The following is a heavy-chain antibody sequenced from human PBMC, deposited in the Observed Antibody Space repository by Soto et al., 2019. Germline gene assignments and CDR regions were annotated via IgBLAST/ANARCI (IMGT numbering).Heavy chain of an antibody. Sequence: APVKGSCKASGYTFTSSGISWVRQAPGQGFERSERISTYNGNTKYAQKHQGRVTMTTDTSTSTAYMELRSLRSDDTAVYYCTRDGVVVVPAAHYYYYGMDVWGQGTTVTVSS. CDR1: GYTFTSSG. D-gene: IGHD2-2*01. V-gene: IGHV1-18*01. J-gene: IGHJ6*02. CDR3: TRDGVVVVPAAHYYYYGMDV. CDR2: ISTYNGNT.